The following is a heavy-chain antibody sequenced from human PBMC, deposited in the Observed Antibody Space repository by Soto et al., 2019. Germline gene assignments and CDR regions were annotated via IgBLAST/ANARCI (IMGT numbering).Heavy chain of an antibody. CDR1: GFTFGTYA. Sequence: PGGSLRLSCSASGFTFGTYAMHWVRQAPGKRLEYVSAITKSGDDSYYAASVRGRFTISRDNSKNTLYLQMNSLRAEDTAVYYCAKRTPGWYFDLWGRGTLVTVSS. V-gene: IGHV3-64*04. CDR2: ITKSGDDS. J-gene: IGHJ2*01. CDR3: AKRTPGWYFDL.